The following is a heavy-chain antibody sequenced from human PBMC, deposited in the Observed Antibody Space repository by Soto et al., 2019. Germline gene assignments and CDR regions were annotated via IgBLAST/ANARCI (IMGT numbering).Heavy chain of an antibody. CDR1: GYTFTSYG. CDR3: ARTHPIVGDNYYCYGMDV. D-gene: IGHD1-26*01. J-gene: IGHJ6*02. CDR2: ISAYNGNT. V-gene: IGHV1-18*01. Sequence: GASVKVSCKASGYTFTSYGISWVRQAPGQGLEWMGWISAYNGNTNYAQKLQGRVTMTTDTSTSTAYMELRSLRSDDTAVYYCARTHPIVGDNYYCYGMDVWGQGNTVTVSS.